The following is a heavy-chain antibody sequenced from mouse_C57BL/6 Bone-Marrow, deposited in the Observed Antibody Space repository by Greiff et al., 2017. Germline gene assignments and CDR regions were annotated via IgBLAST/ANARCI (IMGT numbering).Heavy chain of an antibody. CDR3: ARGGAQATDY. Sequence: VQLKESGPELVKPGASVKMSCKASGYTFTDYNMHWVKQSHGKSLEWIGYINPNNGGTSYNQKFKGKATLTVNKSSSTAYMELRSLTSEESAVYYCARGGAQATDYWGQGTTLTVSS. CDR1: GYTFTDYN. J-gene: IGHJ2*01. CDR2: INPNNGGT. D-gene: IGHD3-2*02. V-gene: IGHV1-22*01.